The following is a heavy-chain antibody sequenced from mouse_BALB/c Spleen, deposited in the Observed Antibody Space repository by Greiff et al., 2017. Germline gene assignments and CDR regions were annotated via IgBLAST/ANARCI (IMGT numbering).Heavy chain of an antibody. Sequence: EVQVVESGGGLVQPGGSRKLSCAASGFTFSSFGMHWVRQAPEKGLEWVAYISSGSSTIYYADTVKGRFTISRDNPKNTLFLQMTSLRSEDTAMYYCARPAYGYDVYFDVWGAGTTVTVSS. CDR2: ISSGSSTI. CDR1: GFTFSSFG. D-gene: IGHD2-2*01. J-gene: IGHJ1*01. CDR3: ARPAYGYDVYFDV. V-gene: IGHV5-17*02.